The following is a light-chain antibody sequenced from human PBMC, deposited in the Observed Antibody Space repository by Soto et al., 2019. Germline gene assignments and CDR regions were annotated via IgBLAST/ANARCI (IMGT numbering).Light chain of an antibody. CDR3: QQYNNWPPWT. J-gene: IGKJ1*01. CDR1: QSVNSN. V-gene: IGKV3-15*01. CDR2: GAS. Sequence: EIVMTQSPATLSVSPGERATLSCRASQSVNSNLAWYQQKPGQAPRLLIYGASTRATGIPARFSGSGSGTEFTLAISSLQSEDFAVYYCQQYNNWPPWTVGQGTKVDSK.